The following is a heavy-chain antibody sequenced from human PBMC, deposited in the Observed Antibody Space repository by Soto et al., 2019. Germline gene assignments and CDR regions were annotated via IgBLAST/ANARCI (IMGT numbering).Heavy chain of an antibody. D-gene: IGHD6-19*01. Sequence: QVQLVESGGGVVQPGRSLRLSCAASGFTFSSYGMHWVRQAPGKGLEWVAVIWYDGSNKYYADSVKGRFTISRDNSKNTLYLQMNSLRAEDTAVYYCARVSHHSRGWFSYYYYYYGMDVWGQGTTVTVSS. CDR2: IWYDGSNK. CDR3: ARVSHHSRGWFSYYYYYYGMDV. J-gene: IGHJ6*02. V-gene: IGHV3-33*01. CDR1: GFTFSSYG.